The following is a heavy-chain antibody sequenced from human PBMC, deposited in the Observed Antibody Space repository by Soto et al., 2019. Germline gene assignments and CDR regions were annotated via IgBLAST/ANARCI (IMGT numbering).Heavy chain of an antibody. D-gene: IGHD4-17*01. CDR2: IYESGST. J-gene: IGHJ2*01. Sequence: QVQLQESGPGLVKPSETLSLTCTVSGGSMSGHMSYWSWIRQPPGKGLEWIGYIYESGSTSYNPSLKSRVTITVDTSKKQFSLRLNSVTAADTAVYYCAREIIPLTTDWYFDLWGRGTLVTVSS. V-gene: IGHV4-30-4*01. CDR3: AREIIPLTTDWYFDL. CDR1: GGSMSGHMSY.